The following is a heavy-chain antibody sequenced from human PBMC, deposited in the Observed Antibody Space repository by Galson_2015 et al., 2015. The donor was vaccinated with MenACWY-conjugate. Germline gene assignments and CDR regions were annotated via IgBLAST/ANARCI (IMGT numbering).Heavy chain of an antibody. CDR2: INTDESLT. J-gene: IGHJ2*01. CDR3: ARELRNYWYFDL. CDR1: GFTFSSYW. Sequence: SLRLSCAASGFTFSSYWMHWVRQAPGKGLVWVSRINTDESLTTYADSVKGRFTISRDNAKNTRYLQMNSLRAEDTAVYYCARELRNYWYFDLWGRGTLVSVSS. V-gene: IGHV3-74*03.